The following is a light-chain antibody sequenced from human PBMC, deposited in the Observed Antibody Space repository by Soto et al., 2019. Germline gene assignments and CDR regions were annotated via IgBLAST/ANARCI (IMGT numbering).Light chain of an antibody. J-gene: IGLJ2*01. Sequence: SYELTQPPSVSISPGQTARITCSGDALPKQYAYWYQQKPGQAPVLVIYEDSARPSGIPERFSGSSSGTTVTLTISGVQAEDEADYYCQSADSSGTYVVFGGGTKVTVL. CDR2: EDS. CDR3: QSADSSGTYVV. V-gene: IGLV3-25*03. CDR1: ALPKQY.